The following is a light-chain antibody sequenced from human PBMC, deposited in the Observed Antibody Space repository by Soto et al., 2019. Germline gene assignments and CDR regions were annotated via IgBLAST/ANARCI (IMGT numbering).Light chain of an antibody. V-gene: IGKV1-5*03. CDR2: KAS. CDR3: QQYNSYPRT. CDR1: QRVNSW. Sequence: DVQMTQSPSTLSASVGDRVTITCLASQRVNSWLAWYQQKPGKVPKLQIYKASSLETGVPSRFSGDGSGTEFTLTIGSLQPDNFASYYCQQYNSYPRTFGQGTKVEI. J-gene: IGKJ1*01.